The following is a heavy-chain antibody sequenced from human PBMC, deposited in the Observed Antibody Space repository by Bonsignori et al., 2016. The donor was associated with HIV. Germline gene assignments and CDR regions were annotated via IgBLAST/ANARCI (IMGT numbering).Heavy chain of an antibody. J-gene: IGHJ5*02. CDR3: ARGELGMFKWFDP. Sequence: WVRQAPGQGLEWMGGIIPIFGTANYAQKFQGRVTITADESTSTAYMELSSLRSEDTAVYYCARGELGMFKWFDPWGQGTLVTVSS. V-gene: IGHV1-69*01. CDR2: IIPIFGTA. D-gene: IGHD7-27*01.